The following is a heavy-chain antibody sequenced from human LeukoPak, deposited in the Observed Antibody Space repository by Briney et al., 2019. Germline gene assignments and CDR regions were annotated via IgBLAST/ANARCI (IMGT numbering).Heavy chain of an antibody. Sequence: PSQTLSLTCTVSGGSISSGSYYWSWIRQPAGKGLEWIGRIYTSGSTNYNPSLKSRVTISVDTSKNQFSLKLSSVTAADTAVYYCARRSGYSSSSGRGYWGQGTLVTVSS. CDR3: ARRSGYSSSSGRGY. CDR1: GGSISSGSYY. D-gene: IGHD6-6*01. CDR2: IYTSGST. V-gene: IGHV4-61*02. J-gene: IGHJ4*02.